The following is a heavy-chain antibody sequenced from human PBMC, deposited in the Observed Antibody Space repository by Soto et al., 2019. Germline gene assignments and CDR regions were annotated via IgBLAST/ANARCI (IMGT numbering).Heavy chain of an antibody. J-gene: IGHJ3*02. Sequence: GGSLRLSCAASGFTFSSYAMSWVRQAPGKGLEWVSAISGSGGSTYYADSVKGRFTISRDNSKNTLYLQMNSLRAEDTAVYYCAKDGGYCRSTSCYHSVSDAFDMWGQGKMVTVS. D-gene: IGHD2-2*01. CDR2: ISGSGGST. CDR1: GFTFSSYA. V-gene: IGHV3-23*01. CDR3: AKDGGYCRSTSCYHSVSDAFDM.